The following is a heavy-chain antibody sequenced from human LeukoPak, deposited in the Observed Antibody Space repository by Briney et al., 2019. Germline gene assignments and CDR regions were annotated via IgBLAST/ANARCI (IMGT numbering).Heavy chain of an antibody. J-gene: IGHJ4*02. CDR2: IYPGDSER. CDR3: ARIEGSTFDY. CDR1: GYTFTNYW. Sequence: GESLKISCKGSGYTFTNYWVGWVRQMPGEGLEWMGIIYPGDSERKYNPSLQGQVTISADKSISTVYLQWSSLKASDTAIYCCARIEGSTFDYWGQGTLVTVSS. V-gene: IGHV5-51*01.